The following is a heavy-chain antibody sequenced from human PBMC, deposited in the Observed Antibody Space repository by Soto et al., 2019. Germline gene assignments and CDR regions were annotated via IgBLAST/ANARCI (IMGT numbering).Heavy chain of an antibody. J-gene: IGHJ6*01. CDR2: IKSKTDGGTT. Sequence: GGSLRLSCAASGFTFSNAWMSWVRQAPGKGLEWVGRIKSKTDGGTTDYAAPVKGRFTISRDDSKNTLYLQMNSLKTEDTAVYYCTTLSDSSGWDYCGMDVWGQGTTVTVSS. V-gene: IGHV3-15*01. CDR3: TTLSDSSGWDYCGMDV. CDR1: GFTFSNAW. D-gene: IGHD6-19*01.